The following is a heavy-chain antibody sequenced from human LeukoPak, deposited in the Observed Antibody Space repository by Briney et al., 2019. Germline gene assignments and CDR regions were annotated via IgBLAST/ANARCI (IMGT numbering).Heavy chain of an antibody. CDR1: GGSISTGSYY. CDR2: IYTSGGT. V-gene: IGHV4-61*02. J-gene: IGHJ3*02. Sequence: SETLSLTCTVSGGSISTGSYYWSWLRQPAGKGLEWIGRIYTSGGTNYNPSLKSRVTISVDTSKNQFSLKLSSVTAADTAVYYCARDPDAFDIWGQGTMVTVSS. CDR3: ARDPDAFDI.